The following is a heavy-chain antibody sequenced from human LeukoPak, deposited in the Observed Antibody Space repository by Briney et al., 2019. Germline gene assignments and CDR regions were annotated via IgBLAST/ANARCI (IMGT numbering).Heavy chain of an antibody. V-gene: IGHV6-1*01. J-gene: IGHJ4*02. CDR1: GDTVSSNSAA. CDR3: ARAQAYSGRIFDY. Sequence: SQTLSLTCAISGDTVSSNSAAWNWIRQSPSRGLEWLGRTYYRSKWSNDYAVSVKSRITINPDTSKNQFSLQLNSVTPEDTALYYCARAQAYSGRIFDYWGQGTLVTVSS. D-gene: IGHD1-26*01. CDR2: TYYRSKWSN.